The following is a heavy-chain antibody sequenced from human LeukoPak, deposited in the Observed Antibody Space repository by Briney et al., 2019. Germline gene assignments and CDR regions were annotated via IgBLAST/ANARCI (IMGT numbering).Heavy chain of an antibody. CDR1: GFTFSHYW. D-gene: IGHD1-26*01. J-gene: IGHJ4*02. CDR3: ARDKISGPTILDY. CDR2: IKHDGSEK. V-gene: IGHV3-7*01. Sequence: GGSLRLSCAVSGFTFSHYWMSWVRQAPGKGLERVANIKHDGSEKFYVDSLKGRFTISRDNAKNSLYLQVDSLRAEDTAVYYCARDKISGPTILDYWGQGILVTVSS.